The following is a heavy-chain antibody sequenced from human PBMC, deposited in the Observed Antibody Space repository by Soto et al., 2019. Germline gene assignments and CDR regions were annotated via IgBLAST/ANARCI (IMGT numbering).Heavy chain of an antibody. V-gene: IGHV1-69*13. CDR1: GGTFSSYA. CDR3: ARPTTTVTTHYYYGMDV. CDR2: IIPIFGTA. J-gene: IGHJ6*02. Sequence: ASVKVSCKASGGTFSSYAISWVRQAPGQGLEWMGGIIPIFGTANYAQKFQGRVTITADESTSTAYMELSSLRSEDTAVYYCARPTTTVTTHYYYGMDVWGQGTTVTVSS. D-gene: IGHD4-17*01.